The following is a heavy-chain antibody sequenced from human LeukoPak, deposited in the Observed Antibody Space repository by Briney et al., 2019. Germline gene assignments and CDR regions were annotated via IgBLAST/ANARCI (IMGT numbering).Heavy chain of an antibody. Sequence: GGSLRLSCAASGFIFSSYSMNWVRQAPGKGLEWVSSISSSSSYIYYADSVKGRFTISRDNSKNTLSLQMNSLRAEDTAVYYCAKSGLSRFDYWGQGTLVTVSS. CDR2: ISSSSSYI. CDR3: AKSGLSRFDY. J-gene: IGHJ4*02. V-gene: IGHV3-21*04. CDR1: GFIFSSYS. D-gene: IGHD4/OR15-4a*01.